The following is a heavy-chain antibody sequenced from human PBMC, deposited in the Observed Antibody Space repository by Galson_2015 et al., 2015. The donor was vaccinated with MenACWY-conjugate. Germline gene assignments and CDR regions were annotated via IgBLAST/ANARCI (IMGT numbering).Heavy chain of an antibody. CDR3: ARDAGGSSPYYYYGMDV. D-gene: IGHD1-26*01. Sequence: SLRLSCAASGFTFSSYGMHWVRQAPGKGLEWVAVIWYDGSNKYYADSVKGRFTISRDNSKNTLYLQMNSLRAEDTAVYYCARDAGGSSPYYYYGMDVWGQGTTVTVSS. V-gene: IGHV3-33*01. J-gene: IGHJ6*02. CDR2: IWYDGSNK. CDR1: GFTFSSYG.